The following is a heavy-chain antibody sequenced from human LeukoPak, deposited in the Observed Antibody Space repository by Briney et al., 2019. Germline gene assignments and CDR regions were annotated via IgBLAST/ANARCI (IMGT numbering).Heavy chain of an antibody. D-gene: IGHD2-15*01. CDR1: GGSISSGCYY. Sequence: SQTLSLTCTVSGGSISSGCYYWSWIRQPPVKGLEWIGYIYYSGSTYNNPSLKSPVTIAVDTSKNQFSLKLSSVTAADTAVYYCARSGYCSGGSCYDFDYWGQGTLVTVSS. CDR2: IYYSGST. V-gene: IGHV4-30-4*08. J-gene: IGHJ4*02. CDR3: ARSGYCSGGSCYDFDY.